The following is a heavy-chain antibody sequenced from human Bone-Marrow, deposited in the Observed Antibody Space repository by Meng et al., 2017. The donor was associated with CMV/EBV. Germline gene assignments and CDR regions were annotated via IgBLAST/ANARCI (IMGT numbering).Heavy chain of an antibody. V-gene: IGHV3-20*04. Sequence: GESLKISCAASGFSFGDYAMSWVRQAPGKGLQWVSGIDWNGGNTGYADSVKGRFTISRDNAKNSLVLQMNSLRAEDTAFYYCARVDNAYYYYGVDVWGQGNTVTVSS. CDR2: IDWNGGNT. CDR3: ARVDNAYYYYGVDV. CDR1: GFSFGDYA. D-gene: IGHD1-1*01. J-gene: IGHJ6*02.